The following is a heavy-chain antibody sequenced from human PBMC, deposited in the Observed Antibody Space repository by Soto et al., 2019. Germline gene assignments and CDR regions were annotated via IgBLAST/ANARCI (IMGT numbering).Heavy chain of an antibody. D-gene: IGHD3-3*01. V-gene: IGHV3-11*01. CDR1: GFTFSDYY. Sequence: VQLVESGGGLVKPGGSLRLSCEASGFTFSDYYMSWIRQAPGKGLEWISYISSSGSTIYYADSMKGRFTISRDDAKNSLYLQMNNLRAEDTAVYYCARAATLYYDFWSGPEAPHYFDYWGQGTLVTVSS. CDR2: ISSSGSTI. CDR3: ARAATLYYDFWSGPEAPHYFDY. J-gene: IGHJ4*02.